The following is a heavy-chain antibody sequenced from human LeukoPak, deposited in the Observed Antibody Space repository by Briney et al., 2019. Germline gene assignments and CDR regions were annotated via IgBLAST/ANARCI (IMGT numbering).Heavy chain of an antibody. CDR1: GYTFSAHY. CDR3: ARVPGPYTTSRFDF. V-gene: IGHV1-2*02. CDR2: IDPAGGGT. Sequence: GASVRVSCKTSGYTFSAHYLHWVRQAPGQRPEWVGRIDPAGGGTHYAQKFQGRVIVTRDTSTTTVDMELSGLRSDDTAVYYCARVPGPYTTSRFDFWGQGTLVTVSS. J-gene: IGHJ4*02. D-gene: IGHD2-2*02.